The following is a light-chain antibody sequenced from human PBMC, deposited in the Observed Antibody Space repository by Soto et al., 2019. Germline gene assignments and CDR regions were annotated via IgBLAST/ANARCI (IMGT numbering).Light chain of an antibody. CDR1: QSVANY. CDR2: DAS. V-gene: IGKV3-11*01. CDR3: QQRYNWPPIT. J-gene: IGKJ5*01. Sequence: EIVLTQSPATLSLSPGERATLSCRASQSVANYLGWYQQKPGQAPRLLIYDASNRATGIPARFSGSGSGTDFTLTISSLEPEDFAVYYCQQRYNWPPITFGQGTRLDIK.